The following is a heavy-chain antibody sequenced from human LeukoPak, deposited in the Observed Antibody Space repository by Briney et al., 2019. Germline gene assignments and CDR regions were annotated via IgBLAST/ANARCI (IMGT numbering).Heavy chain of an antibody. Sequence: GGSLRLSCSASGFTFGTYSMHWLRQTPGKGLEFVSAIHHDGSGTFYADSVKGRFTISRDNAKNSLYLQVNSLRAEDTAVYYCARGTGTTAYFDYWGQGTLVTVSS. CDR2: IHHDGSGT. D-gene: IGHD1-1*01. J-gene: IGHJ4*02. CDR3: ARGTGTTAYFDY. V-gene: IGHV3-64*04. CDR1: GFTFGTYS.